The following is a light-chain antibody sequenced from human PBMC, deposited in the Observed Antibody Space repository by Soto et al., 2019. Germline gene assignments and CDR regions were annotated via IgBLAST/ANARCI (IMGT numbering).Light chain of an antibody. CDR2: GAS. CDR1: QSMSSL. Sequence: DIQMTQSPSTLSASVGARVTITCRASQSMSSLLAWYQQKPGKAPKLLIYGASTMPSGVPERFSGSGSGTDFTLTISSLQPDDFAAYYCQHYGNYSVAFGQGTKVDIK. CDR3: QHYGNYSVA. J-gene: IGKJ1*01. V-gene: IGKV1-5*01.